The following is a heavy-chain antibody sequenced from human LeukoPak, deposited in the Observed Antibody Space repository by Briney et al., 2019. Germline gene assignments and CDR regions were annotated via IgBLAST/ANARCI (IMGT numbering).Heavy chain of an antibody. CDR1: GFTFSSYA. Sequence: PGRSLRLSCAASGFTFSSYAMHWVRQAPGKGLEWVSAISGSGGSTYYADSVKGRFTISRDNSKNTLYLQMNSLRAEDTAVYYCAKGIAARRYAFDIWGQGTMVTVSS. D-gene: IGHD6-6*01. CDR3: AKGIAARRYAFDI. CDR2: ISGSGGST. J-gene: IGHJ3*02. V-gene: IGHV3-23*01.